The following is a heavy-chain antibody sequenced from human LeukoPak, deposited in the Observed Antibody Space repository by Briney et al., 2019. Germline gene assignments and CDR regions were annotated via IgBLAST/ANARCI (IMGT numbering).Heavy chain of an antibody. CDR2: ISGYTGHT. CDR1: HYNLTNYG. Sequence: GASVKVSCKASHYNLTNYGINWVRQAPGQGLEWMAWISGYTGHTNFAQKFQDRVTMTTDTSTSTAYMELRSLRSDDTAVYYCARDEIRYFDWLLGSDGFDYWGQGTLVTVSS. D-gene: IGHD3-9*01. J-gene: IGHJ4*02. CDR3: ARDEIRYFDWLLGSDGFDY. V-gene: IGHV1-18*01.